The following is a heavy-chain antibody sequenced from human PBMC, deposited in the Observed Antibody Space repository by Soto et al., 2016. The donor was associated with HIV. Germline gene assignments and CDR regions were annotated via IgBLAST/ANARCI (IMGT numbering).Heavy chain of an antibody. Sequence: QVQLVQSGAEVKKPGSSVKVSCTASGGTLNNYVLNWVRQAPGQGLEWVGGIIPIRGMTNSAYSLQDRVIITADISTNTVYMQLTSLRSEDSALYYCAFAPYFDDSTGHGAFDFWGQGTLVTVSS. CDR2: IIPIRGMT. D-gene: IGHD4-17*01. J-gene: IGHJ3*01. CDR3: AFAPYFDDSTGHGAFDF. V-gene: IGHV1-69*10. CDR1: GGTLNNYV.